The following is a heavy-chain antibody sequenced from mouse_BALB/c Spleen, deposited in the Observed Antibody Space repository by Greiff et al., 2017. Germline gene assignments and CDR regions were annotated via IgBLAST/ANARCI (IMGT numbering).Heavy chain of an antibody. V-gene: IGHV5-12-2*01. CDR2: ISNGGGST. CDR3: AGRGKGAMDY. D-gene: IGHD1-3*01. CDR1: GFTFSSYT. Sequence: LQQSGGGLVQPGGSLKLSCAASGFTFSSYTMSWVRQTPEKRLEWVAYISNGGGSTYYPDTVKGRFTISRDNAKNTLYLQMSSLKSEDTAMYYCAGRGKGAMDYWGQGTSVTVSS. J-gene: IGHJ4*01.